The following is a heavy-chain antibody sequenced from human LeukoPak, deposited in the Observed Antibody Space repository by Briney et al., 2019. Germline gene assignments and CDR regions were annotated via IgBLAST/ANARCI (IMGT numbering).Heavy chain of an antibody. D-gene: IGHD3-22*01. Sequence: GRSLRLSCAASGFIFSSYGMYWVRQAPGKGLEWVALIWFDGSNKYYADSVKGRFTISRDNSKNTLYLQMNSLRAEDTAVYYCARAPGITMIVVVDYGMDVWGQGTTVTVSS. CDR1: GFIFSSYG. J-gene: IGHJ6*02. CDR3: ARAPGITMIVVVDYGMDV. CDR2: IWFDGSNK. V-gene: IGHV3-33*07.